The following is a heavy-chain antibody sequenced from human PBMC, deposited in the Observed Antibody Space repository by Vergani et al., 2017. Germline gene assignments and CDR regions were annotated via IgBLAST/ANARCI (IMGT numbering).Heavy chain of an antibody. J-gene: IGHJ6*02. CDR2: IYPGDSDT. D-gene: IGHD3-10*01. CDR3: ARHYGTPGGAPPYYYYYYGMDV. V-gene: IGHV5-51*01. CDR1: GYSFTSYW. Sequence: EVQLVQSGAEVKKPGESLKISCKGSGYSFTSYWIGWVRQMPGKGLEWMGIIYPGDSDTRYSPSFQGQVTIAADKSIRTAYLQWSSLKASDTAMYYLARHYGTPGGAPPYYYYYYGMDVWGQGTTVTVSS.